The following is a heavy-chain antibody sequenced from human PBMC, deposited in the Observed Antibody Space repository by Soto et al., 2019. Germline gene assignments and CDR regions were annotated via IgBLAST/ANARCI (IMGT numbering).Heavy chain of an antibody. CDR1: GGSISSSSYY. J-gene: IGHJ4*02. V-gene: IGHV4-39*01. Sequence: SETLSLTCTVSGGSISSSSYYWGWIRQPPGKGLEWIGSIYYSGSTYYNPSLKSRVTISVDTSKNQFSLKLSSVTAADTAVYYCARGGATGTHFDYWGQGTLVTVSS. CDR3: ARGGATGTHFDY. CDR2: IYYSGST. D-gene: IGHD4-17*01.